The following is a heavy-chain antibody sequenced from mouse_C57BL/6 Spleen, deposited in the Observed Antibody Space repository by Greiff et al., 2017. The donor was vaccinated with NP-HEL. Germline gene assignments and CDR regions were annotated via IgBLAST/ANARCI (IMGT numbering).Heavy chain of an antibody. V-gene: IGHV5-6*01. CDR3: ARHLYGPFAY. J-gene: IGHJ3*01. CDR1: GFTFSSYG. CDR2: ISSGGSYT. D-gene: IGHD2-10*02. Sequence: EVKLMESGGDLVKPGGSLKLSCAASGFTFSSYGMSWVRQTPDKRLEWVATISSGGSYTYYTDSVKGRFTISRDNAKNTLYLQMSSLKSEDTARYYCARHLYGPFAYWGQGTLVTVSA.